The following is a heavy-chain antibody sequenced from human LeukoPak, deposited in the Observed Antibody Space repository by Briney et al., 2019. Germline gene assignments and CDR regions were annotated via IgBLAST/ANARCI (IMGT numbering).Heavy chain of an antibody. J-gene: IGHJ4*02. CDR3: ERRGCSSTSCGD. CDR1: GFTFSNYW. D-gene: IGHD2-2*01. Sequence: PGGSLRLSCAASGFTFSNYWMHWVRQAPGMGLVWVSRINSDGRSTTYADSVKGRFTISRDNAKNSVYLQMNSLGAEDTAVYYCERRGCSSTSCGDWGQGTLVTVSS. CDR2: INSDGRST. V-gene: IGHV3-74*01.